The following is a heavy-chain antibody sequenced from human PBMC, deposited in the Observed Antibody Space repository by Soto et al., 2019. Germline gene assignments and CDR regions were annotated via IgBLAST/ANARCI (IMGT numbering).Heavy chain of an antibody. J-gene: IGHJ6*03. CDR2: INAGNGNT. Sequence: ASVKVSCKASGYTFTSYAMHWVRQAPGQRLEWMGWINAGNGNTKYSQKFQGRVTITRDTSASTAYMELSSLRSEDTAVYYCAIVEVVAATGNYYYYYMDVWGKGTTVTVSS. V-gene: IGHV1-3*01. CDR3: AIVEVVAATGNYYYYYMDV. D-gene: IGHD2-15*01. CDR1: GYTFTSYA.